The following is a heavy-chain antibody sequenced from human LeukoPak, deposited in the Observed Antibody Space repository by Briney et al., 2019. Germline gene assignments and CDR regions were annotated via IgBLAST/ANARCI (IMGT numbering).Heavy chain of an antibody. CDR1: GGTFSSYA. Sequence: GSSVKVSCKASGGTFSSYAISWVRQAPGQGLEWMGRIIPILGTANYAQKFQGRVTITTDESTSTAYMELSSLRSEDTAVYYCARVYYDSSGYYSADGEPQAMHNAFDIWGQGTMVTVSS. V-gene: IGHV1-69*11. J-gene: IGHJ3*02. CDR2: IIPILGTA. CDR3: ARVYYDSSGYYSADGEPQAMHNAFDI. D-gene: IGHD3-22*01.